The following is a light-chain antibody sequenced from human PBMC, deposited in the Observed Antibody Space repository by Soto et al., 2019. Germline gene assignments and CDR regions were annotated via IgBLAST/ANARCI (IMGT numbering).Light chain of an antibody. CDR1: QSLLHSNGDNL. CDR3: MQPLQTPIS. Sequence: DIVMTHSPLSLSVAPGEPASISCRSSQSLLHSNGDNLLAWYLQKPGQSPQRLIYLGFYRASWVPDRFRDSGSGTDFTLKISRVKAEDVGVYYCMQPLQTPISFGKETRVETK. CDR2: LGF. J-gene: IGKJ5*01. V-gene: IGKV2-28*01.